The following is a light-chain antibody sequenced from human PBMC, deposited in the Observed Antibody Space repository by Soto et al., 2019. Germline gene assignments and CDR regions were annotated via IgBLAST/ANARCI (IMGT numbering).Light chain of an antibody. CDR1: QTINNN. Sequence: VMTQAPATLSVSPGERATLSCRASQTINNNVAWYQLKDGQVPRLVIYGASTRATDIPARFSGSGSGTEFTLTISSLQSEDFAVYYCHQYDNWPPWTFGQGTKVDIK. J-gene: IGKJ1*01. V-gene: IGKV3-15*01. CDR3: HQYDNWPPWT. CDR2: GAS.